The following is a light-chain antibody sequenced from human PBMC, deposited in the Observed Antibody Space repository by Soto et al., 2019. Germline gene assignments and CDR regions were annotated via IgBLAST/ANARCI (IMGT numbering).Light chain of an antibody. CDR1: QTVSKY. V-gene: IGKV1-39*01. CDR3: QQYYSYPLT. Sequence: DIQMTQSPSSLSASVGDRVTIACRASQTVSKYVNWYQQKPGKVPDLLIYSASTLYSGVPSRFSGSGSGTDFTLTISCLQSEDFATYYCQQYYSYPLTFGGGTKVDIK. J-gene: IGKJ4*01. CDR2: SAS.